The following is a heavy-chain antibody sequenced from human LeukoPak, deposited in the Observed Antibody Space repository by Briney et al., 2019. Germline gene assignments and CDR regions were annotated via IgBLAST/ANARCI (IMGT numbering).Heavy chain of an antibody. D-gene: IGHD3-22*01. Sequence: PGGSLRLSCAASGFTFSSYSMNWVRQAPGKGLEWASSISSSSSYIYYADSVKGRFTISRDNAKNSLYLQMNSLRAEDTAVYYCARAYSSGYYYYYGMDVWGQGTTVTVSS. CDR1: GFTFSSYS. CDR2: ISSSSSYI. J-gene: IGHJ6*02. V-gene: IGHV3-21*01. CDR3: ARAYSSGYYYYYGMDV.